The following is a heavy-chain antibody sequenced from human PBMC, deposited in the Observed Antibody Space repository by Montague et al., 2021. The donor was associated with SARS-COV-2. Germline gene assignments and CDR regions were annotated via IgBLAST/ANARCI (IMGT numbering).Heavy chain of an antibody. CDR1: GGSFSGYY. CDR3: AGRGGSVWGVTVSAELDY. D-gene: IGHD3-10*01. J-gene: IGHJ4*02. Sequence: ETLSLTCAVYGGSFSGYYWSWIRQPPEKGLEWIGEINQSGRTNNNPSLKSRVIISVDTSKNQFSLKLSSVTAADTAVYYCAGRGGSVWGVTVSAELDYWGQGNLVIVSS. CDR2: INQSGRT. V-gene: IGHV4-34*01.